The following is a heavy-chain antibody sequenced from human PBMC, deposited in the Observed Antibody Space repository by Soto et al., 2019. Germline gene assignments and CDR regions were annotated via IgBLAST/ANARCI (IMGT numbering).Heavy chain of an antibody. CDR1: GFTFSSYS. D-gene: IGHD4-17*01. V-gene: IGHV3-21*01. CDR3: ARSPRDYGDYPQAFFDY. Sequence: GGSLRLSCAASGFTFSSYSMNWVRQAPGKGLEWVSSISSSSSYIYYADSVKGRFTISRDNAKNSLYLQMNSLRAEDTAVYYCARSPRDYGDYPQAFFDYWGQGTLVTVSS. J-gene: IGHJ4*02. CDR2: ISSSSSYI.